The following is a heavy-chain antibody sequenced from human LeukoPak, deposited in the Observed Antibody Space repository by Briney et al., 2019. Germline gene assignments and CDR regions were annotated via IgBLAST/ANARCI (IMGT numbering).Heavy chain of an antibody. D-gene: IGHD5-12*01. Sequence: SETLSLTCTVSGYSISSGYYWGWIRQPPGKGLEWIGSIYHSGSTYYNPSLKSRVTISVDTSKNQFSLELSSVTAADTAVYYCARSGYDPPYYYYYGMDVWGQGTTVTVSS. CDR3: ARSGYDPPYYYYYGMDV. J-gene: IGHJ6*02. CDR2: IYHSGST. V-gene: IGHV4-38-2*02. CDR1: GYSISSGYY.